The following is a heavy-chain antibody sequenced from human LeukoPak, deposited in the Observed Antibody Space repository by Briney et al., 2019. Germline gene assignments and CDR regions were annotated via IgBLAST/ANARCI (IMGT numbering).Heavy chain of an antibody. CDR2: IYPGDSDT. V-gene: IGHV5-51*01. D-gene: IGHD6-6*01. CDR1: GYSFTTYW. J-gene: IGHJ4*02. Sequence: ESLKISCKGSGYSFTTYWIGWVRQMPGKGLEWMGIIYPGDSDTRYSPSFQGQDTISADKSISTAYLQWSSLRASDTAMYYCAKVGYSSSSDYWGQGTLVTVSS. CDR3: AKVGYSSSSDY.